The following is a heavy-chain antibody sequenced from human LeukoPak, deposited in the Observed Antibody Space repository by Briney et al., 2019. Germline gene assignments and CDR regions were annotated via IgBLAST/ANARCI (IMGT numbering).Heavy chain of an antibody. V-gene: IGHV4-34*01. CDR3: ARLPVQGGGYYYGIDY. CDR1: SVAFNAYY. J-gene: IGHJ4*02. CDR2: ISHDGRT. D-gene: IGHD3-22*01. Sequence: PSETLSLTCSVSSVAFNAYYWTWIRQTPGKGLEWIGEISHDGRTTYNPSLKSRVTISVDTGENQFSLKVDSVTAADTAVYYCARLPVQGGGYYYGIDYWGQGTLVTVSS.